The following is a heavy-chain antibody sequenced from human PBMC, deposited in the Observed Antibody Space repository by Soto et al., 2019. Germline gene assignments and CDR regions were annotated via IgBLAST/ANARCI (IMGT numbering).Heavy chain of an antibody. Sequence: QVQLQESGPGLVKPSGTLSLTCAVSGGSISSSNWWSWVRQPPGKGLEWIGEIYHSGSTNYTPSLTSRVTLSVDKSKNQFSLKLSSVTAADTAVYYCARKYCSSTSCPYGMDVWGQGTTVTVSS. CDR2: IYHSGST. CDR3: ARKYCSSTSCPYGMDV. J-gene: IGHJ6*02. CDR1: GGSISSSNW. D-gene: IGHD2-2*01. V-gene: IGHV4-4*02.